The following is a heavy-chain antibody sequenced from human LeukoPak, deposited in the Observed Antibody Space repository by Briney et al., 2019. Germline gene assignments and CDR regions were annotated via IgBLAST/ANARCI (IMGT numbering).Heavy chain of an antibody. J-gene: IGHJ4*02. CDR2: INHSGST. V-gene: IGHV4-34*01. CDR3: ARPSFGVVYFDY. D-gene: IGHD3-3*01. Sequence: ASETLSLTSAVYGGSFSGYYWSWIRQPPGKELEWIGEINHSGSTNYNPSLKSRVTISVDTSKNQFSLKLSSVTAADTAVYYCARPSFGVVYFDYWGQGTLVTVSS. CDR1: GGSFSGYY.